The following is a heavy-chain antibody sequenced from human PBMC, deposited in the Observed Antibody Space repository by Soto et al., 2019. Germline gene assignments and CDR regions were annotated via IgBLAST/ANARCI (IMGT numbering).Heavy chain of an antibody. V-gene: IGHV4-34*01. CDR2: INHRGST. CDR3: ARGRESVVAASFLDP. Sequence: SETLSLTCAVYGGSFSGYYWSWIRQPPGKGLEWIGEINHRGSTNYNPSLKSRVTISVDTSKNQFSLKLSSVTAADTAVYYCARGRESVVAASFLDPWGQGTLVTVSS. CDR1: GGSFSGYY. D-gene: IGHD2-15*01. J-gene: IGHJ5*02.